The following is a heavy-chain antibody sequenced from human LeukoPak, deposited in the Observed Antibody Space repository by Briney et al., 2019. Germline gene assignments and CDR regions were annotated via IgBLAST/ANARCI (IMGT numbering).Heavy chain of an antibody. J-gene: IGHJ3*01. V-gene: IGHV4-39*01. Sequence: SETLSLACTVSGDSISNNNYYWGWIRQPPGKGLEWIGSIYYSGSVNYHPSLKSRVTMSVDTSKNQFSLKLNSVTAADTSVYYCARYCNAGACSMFKTFDVWGQGTMVTVSS. D-gene: IGHD2-15*01. CDR2: IYYSGSV. CDR1: GDSISNNNYY. CDR3: ARYCNAGACSMFKTFDV.